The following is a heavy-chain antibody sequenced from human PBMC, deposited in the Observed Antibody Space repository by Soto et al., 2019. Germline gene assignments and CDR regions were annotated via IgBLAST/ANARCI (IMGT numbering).Heavy chain of an antibody. Sequence: QVQLVESGGGVVQPGTSLRLSCTASRVTFSTYDMHWVRQAPGKGLEWVALIWSDGSRGFYADSVKGRFTISRDNSKSTMYLQMNSLRAEDTAVYYCAGEPKGGTYDMDVWGQGTMVTVSS. D-gene: IGHD3-16*01. J-gene: IGHJ6*03. CDR1: RVTFSTYD. CDR3: AGEPKGGTYDMDV. V-gene: IGHV3-33*01. CDR2: IWSDGSRG.